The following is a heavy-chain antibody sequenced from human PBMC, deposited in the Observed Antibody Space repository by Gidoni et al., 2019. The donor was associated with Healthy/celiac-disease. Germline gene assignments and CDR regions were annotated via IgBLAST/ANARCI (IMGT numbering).Heavy chain of an antibody. D-gene: IGHD3-10*01. V-gene: IGHV4-39*01. Sequence: STYYNPSLKSRVTISVDTPKNQFSLKLSSVTAADTAVYYCARHYGSGSYYGGTQNWFDPWGQGTLVTVSS. J-gene: IGHJ5*02. CDR2: ST. CDR3: ARHYGSGSYYGGTQNWFDP.